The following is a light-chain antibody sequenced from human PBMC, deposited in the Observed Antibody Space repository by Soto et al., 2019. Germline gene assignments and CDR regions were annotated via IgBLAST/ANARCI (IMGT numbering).Light chain of an antibody. CDR2: EVN. J-gene: IGLJ2*01. V-gene: IGLV2-8*01. Sequence: QSALTQPPSASGSPGQSVTISCTGGSSDVGRYNSVSWYQQHPGKVPKLIIYEVNKRPSGVPDRFSGSKSGNTASLTVSGLQAEDEADYHCSSYAGSGTVVFGGGTKLTVL. CDR1: SSDVGRYNS. CDR3: SSYAGSGTVV.